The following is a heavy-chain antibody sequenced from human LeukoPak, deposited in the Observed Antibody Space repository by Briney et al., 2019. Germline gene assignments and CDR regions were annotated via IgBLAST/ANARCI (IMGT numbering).Heavy chain of an antibody. Sequence: SETLSLTCTVSDGSIRSGDYYWGWIRQPPGKGLEWIGSIYYSGSTYYNPSLKSRVTISVDTSKNQFSLKLSSVTAADTAVYYCARQVGGSYDFDYWGQGTLVTVSS. D-gene: IGHD1-26*01. CDR2: IYYSGST. J-gene: IGHJ4*02. V-gene: IGHV4-39*01. CDR3: ARQVGGSYDFDY. CDR1: DGSIRSGDYY.